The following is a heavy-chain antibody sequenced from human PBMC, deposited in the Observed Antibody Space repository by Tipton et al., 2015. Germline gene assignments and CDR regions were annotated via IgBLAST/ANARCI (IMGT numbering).Heavy chain of an antibody. CDR3: ARGTKGNWFDP. Sequence: QSGAEVKRPGASVKVSCKASGYIFTSNGINWVRQAPGQGLEWMGWISAYSGDTNYAQKFQGRVTMTTDTSTRTAYMELRSLKSDETAVYYCARGTKGNWFDPWGQGTLVTVSS. V-gene: IGHV1-18*01. CDR1: GYIFTSNG. CDR2: ISAYSGDT. J-gene: IGHJ5*02.